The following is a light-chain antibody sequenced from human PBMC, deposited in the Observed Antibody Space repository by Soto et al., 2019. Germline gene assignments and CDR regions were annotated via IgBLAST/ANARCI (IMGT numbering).Light chain of an antibody. CDR3: AAWDDSLNAL. V-gene: IGLV1-44*01. J-gene: IGLJ1*01. CDR1: SSNIGSNP. Sequence: QSALTQPPSASGTPGQRVTISCSGGSSNIGSNPVNWYQQPPGAAPKLLIYIDDQRPSGVPDRFSGSKSGTSASLAISGLQPEDEADYYCAAWDDSLNALFGTGTRSPS. CDR2: IDD.